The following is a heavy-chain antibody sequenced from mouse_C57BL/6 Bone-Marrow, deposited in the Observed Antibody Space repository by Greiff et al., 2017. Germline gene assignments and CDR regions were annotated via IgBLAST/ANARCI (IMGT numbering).Heavy chain of an antibody. CDR2: INPGSGGT. J-gene: IGHJ3*01. V-gene: IGHV1-54*01. Sequence: VQLQQSGAELVRPGTSVKVSCKASGYAFTNYLIEWVKQRPGQGLEWIGVINPGSGGTNYNEKFKGKATLTADKSSSTAYMQLSSLTSEDYAVYCCAMGTWWDYWGQGTLVTVSA. CDR1: GYAFTNYL. CDR3: AMGTWWDY.